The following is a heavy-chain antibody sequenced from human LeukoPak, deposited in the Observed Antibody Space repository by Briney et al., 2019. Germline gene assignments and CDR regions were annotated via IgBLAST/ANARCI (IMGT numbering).Heavy chain of an antibody. CDR1: GGTFSSYT. J-gene: IGHJ6*03. D-gene: IGHD3-9*01. CDR3: ARGLYYDILTGYSPYYYYYMDV. V-gene: IGHV1-69*02. CDR2: IIPILGIA. Sequence: SVRVSCKASGGTFSSYTISWVRQAPGQGLEWMGRIIPILGIANYAQKFQGRVTITADKSTSTAYMELSSLRSEDTAVYYCARGLYYDILTGYSPYYYYYMDVWGKGTTVTVSS.